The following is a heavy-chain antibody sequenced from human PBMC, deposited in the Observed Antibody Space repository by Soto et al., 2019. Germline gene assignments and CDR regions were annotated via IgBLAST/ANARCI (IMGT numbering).Heavy chain of an antibody. Sequence: PSETLSLTCTVSGGSISSSSYYWGWIRQPPGKGLEWIGSIYYSGSTYYNPSLKSRVTISVDTSKNQFTLKLSSVTAADTAVYYCARRRRSGYKTNTPFDYWGQGTLVTVSS. CDR3: ARRRRSGYKTNTPFDY. CDR2: IYYSGST. D-gene: IGHD3-22*01. CDR1: GGSISSSSYY. J-gene: IGHJ4*02. V-gene: IGHV4-39*01.